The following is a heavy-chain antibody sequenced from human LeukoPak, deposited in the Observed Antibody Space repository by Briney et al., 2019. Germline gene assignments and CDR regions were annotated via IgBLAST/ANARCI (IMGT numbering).Heavy chain of an antibody. Sequence: PSETLSLTCAVYGGSFSSYYWSWIRQPPGKGLEWIGEINHSGSTNYNPSLKSRVTISVDTSKNQFSLNLRSVTAADTAVYYCARGRYSFAYWGQGTLVTVSS. V-gene: IGHV4-34*01. J-gene: IGHJ4*02. D-gene: IGHD5-18*01. CDR3: ARGRYSFAY. CDR1: GGSFSSYY. CDR2: INHSGST.